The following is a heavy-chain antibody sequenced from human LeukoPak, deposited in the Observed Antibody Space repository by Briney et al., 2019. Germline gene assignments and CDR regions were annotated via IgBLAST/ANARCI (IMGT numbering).Heavy chain of an antibody. V-gene: IGHV4-30-2*01. CDR2: IYHSGST. Sequence: PSETLSLTCAVSGGSISSGGYSWSWIRQPPGKGLEWIGYIYHSGSTYYNPSLKSRVTISVDRSKNQFSLKLSSVTAADTAVYYCARDNSGGGDWFDPWGQGTLVTVSS. CDR3: ARDNSGGGDWFDP. D-gene: IGHD3-10*01. CDR1: GGSISSGGYS. J-gene: IGHJ5*02.